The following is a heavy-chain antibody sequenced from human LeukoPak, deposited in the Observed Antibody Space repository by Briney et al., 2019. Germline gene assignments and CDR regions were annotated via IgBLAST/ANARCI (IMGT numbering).Heavy chain of an antibody. D-gene: IGHD3-10*01. J-gene: IGHJ6*02. CDR2: IGTAGDT. V-gene: IGHV3-13*01. CDR1: GFTFSSYD. CDR3: ARDLRGSSYNAMDV. Sequence: GGSLRLSCAASGFTFSSYDMHWVRQATGKSLEWVSTIGTAGDTYYPGSVKGGFTISRENAKNSLYLQMNSLRAGDTAVYYCARDLRGSSYNAMDVWGQGTTVTVSS.